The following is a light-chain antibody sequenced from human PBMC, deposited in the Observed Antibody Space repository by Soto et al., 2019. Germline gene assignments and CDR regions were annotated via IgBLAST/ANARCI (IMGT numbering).Light chain of an antibody. J-gene: IGKJ2*01. V-gene: IGKV3-20*01. Sequence: EILLTQSPGTMSLSPGERATLSCRASQSVRNDYLAWYQQKPGQAPRLLIYGAYGRATGIPDRFSGSGSGTDFTLTISRLEPEDFAVYYCQQYGSSPYTFGQGTKLEI. CDR1: QSVRNDY. CDR3: QQYGSSPYT. CDR2: GAY.